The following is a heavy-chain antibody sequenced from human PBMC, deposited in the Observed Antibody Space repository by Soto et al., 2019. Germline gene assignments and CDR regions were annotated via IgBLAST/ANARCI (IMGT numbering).Heavy chain of an antibody. CDR2: IFYSGTT. J-gene: IGHJ6*02. CDR3: ARDLWVEPELYYYGMDV. D-gene: IGHD1-1*01. Sequence: QVQLQESGPGLVRPSQTLSLTCTVSGDSISSADYYWSWIRQTPGKGLEWIGHIFYSGTTYYNPCLKSRLTISVDTSKNHFSLRRTSVTAADTAVYYCARDLWVEPELYYYGMDVWGQGTTVTVSS. V-gene: IGHV4-30-4*01. CDR1: GDSISSADYY.